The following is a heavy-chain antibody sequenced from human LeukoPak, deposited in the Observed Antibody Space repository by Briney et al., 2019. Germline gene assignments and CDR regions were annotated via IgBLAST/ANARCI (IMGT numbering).Heavy chain of an antibody. J-gene: IGHJ4*02. CDR2: IRYDGSNK. Sequence: PGGSLRLSCAASGFTFSSYDIHWVRQAPGKGLEWVAFIRYDGSNKYYADSVRGRFTISRDNSKNTLYLQMNSLRAEDTAVYYCARVYNWNYCLGYWGQGTLVTVSS. CDR1: GFTFSSYD. V-gene: IGHV3-30*02. CDR3: ARVYNWNYCLGY. D-gene: IGHD1-1*01.